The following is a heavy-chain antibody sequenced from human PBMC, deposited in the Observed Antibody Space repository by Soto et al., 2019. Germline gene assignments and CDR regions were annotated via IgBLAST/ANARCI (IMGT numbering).Heavy chain of an antibody. Sequence: GGSLRLSCAASGFTFSSYAMSWVRQAPGKGLEWVSAISGSGSSTYYADSVKGRFTISRDNSENTLYLQMNSLRAEDTAVYYCAKLDYDFWSGYSNFDYWGEGTLATVSS. J-gene: IGHJ4*02. CDR2: ISGSGSST. V-gene: IGHV3-23*01. D-gene: IGHD3-3*01. CDR1: GFTFSSYA. CDR3: AKLDYDFWSGYSNFDY.